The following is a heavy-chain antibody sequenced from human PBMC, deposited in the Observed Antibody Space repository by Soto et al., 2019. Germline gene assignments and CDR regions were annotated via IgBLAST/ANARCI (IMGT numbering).Heavy chain of an antibody. J-gene: IGHJ4*02. CDR2: ISYDGSNK. D-gene: IGHD1-26*01. V-gene: IGHV3-30*18. CDR1: GFTFSSYG. CDR3: AKVDDSGSYFDY. Sequence: QVQLVESGGGVVQPGRSLRLSCAASGFTFSSYGMHWVRQAPGKGLEWVAVISYDGSNKYYADSVKGRFTISRDNSKNTLQLQMNSLRAEDTAVYYCAKVDDSGSYFDYWGQGTLVTVSS.